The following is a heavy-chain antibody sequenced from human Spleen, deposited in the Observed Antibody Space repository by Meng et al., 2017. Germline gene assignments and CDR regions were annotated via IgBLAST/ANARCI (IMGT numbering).Heavy chain of an antibody. CDR3: ASQKSLGYCNSVSCGAFDI. Sequence: GESLKISCAASGFTFNSYWMSWVRQAPGKGLEWVANIKEDGSDKYSVDSVKGRFSISRDNAKNSLYLLINSLRAEDTAVYYCASQKSLGYCNSVSCGAFDIWGQGTMVTVSS. V-gene: IGHV3-7*01. CDR2: IKEDGSDK. J-gene: IGHJ3*02. CDR1: GFTFNSYW. D-gene: IGHD2-2*01.